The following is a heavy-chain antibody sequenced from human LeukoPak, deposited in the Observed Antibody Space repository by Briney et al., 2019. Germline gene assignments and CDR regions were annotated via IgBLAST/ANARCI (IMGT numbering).Heavy chain of an antibody. CDR3: ARDIPGSYVLNFDY. D-gene: IGHD1-26*01. Sequence: GGSLRLSCAASGFTLSDYYMSWIRQAPGKGLEWVSYISSSGSTIYYADSVKGRFTISRDNAKNSLYLQMNSLRAEDTAVYYCARDIPGSYVLNFDYWGQGTLVTVSS. CDR2: ISSSGSTI. V-gene: IGHV3-11*01. CDR1: GFTLSDYY. J-gene: IGHJ4*02.